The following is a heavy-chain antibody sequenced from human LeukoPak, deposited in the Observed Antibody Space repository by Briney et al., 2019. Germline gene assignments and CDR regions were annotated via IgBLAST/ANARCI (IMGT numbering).Heavy chain of an antibody. J-gene: IGHJ4*02. CDR2: IWYDESNK. CDR3: AKVTDSSGYFPSDY. CDR1: GFTFSSYA. Sequence: PGGSLRLSCAASGFTFSSYAMHWVRQAPGKGLEWVAVIWYDESNKYYEDSVKGRSTISRDNSKNTLYLQMTSLRADDAAVYYCAKVTDSSGYFPSDYWGQGTLVTVSS. V-gene: IGHV3-33*06. D-gene: IGHD3-22*01.